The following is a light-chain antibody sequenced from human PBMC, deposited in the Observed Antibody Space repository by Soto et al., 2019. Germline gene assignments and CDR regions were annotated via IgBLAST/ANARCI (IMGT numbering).Light chain of an antibody. V-gene: IGKV3-20*01. Sequence: EIVLTQSPGTLSLSAGERATLSCRASQSVSRNYLAWYQHKPGQAPTALIYGASNGATGVPDRFSGSGSGTDFTLTISRLEPEDFAVYYCQNYDTSPTFGQGTKVEVK. CDR3: QNYDTSPT. CDR2: GAS. CDR1: QSVSRNY. J-gene: IGKJ1*01.